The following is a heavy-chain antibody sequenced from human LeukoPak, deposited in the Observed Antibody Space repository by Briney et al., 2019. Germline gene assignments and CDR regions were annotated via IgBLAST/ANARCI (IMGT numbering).Heavy chain of an antibody. V-gene: IGHV1-69*05. CDR2: IIPIFGTA. CDR3: AIGIVFDAFYI. CDR1: GGTFSSYA. Sequence: ASVKVSCKASGGTFSSYAISWVRQAPGQGLEWMGRIIPIFGTANYAQKFQGRVTITTDESTSTAYMELSSLRSEDTAVYYCAIGIVFDAFYIWGQGTMVTVSS. J-gene: IGHJ3*02. D-gene: IGHD1-1*01.